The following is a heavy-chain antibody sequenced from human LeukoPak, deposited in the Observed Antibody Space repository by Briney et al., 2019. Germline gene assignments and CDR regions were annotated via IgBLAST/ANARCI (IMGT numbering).Heavy chain of an antibody. CDR2: ISSTRSPI. J-gene: IGHJ4*02. D-gene: IGHD3-10*01. CDR3: ARDPGVIPSI. CDR1: GFTFSSYS. Sequence: GGSLRLSCAASGFTFSSYSMNWVRLAPGKGMEWISYISSTRSPIYYADSVKGRFTISRDNAKNSLYLQMNSLRDEDTAIYYCARDPGVIPSIWGQGTLVTVSS. V-gene: IGHV3-48*02.